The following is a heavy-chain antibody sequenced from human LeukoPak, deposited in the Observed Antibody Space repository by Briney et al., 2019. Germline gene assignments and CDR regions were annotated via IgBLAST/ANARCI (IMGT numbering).Heavy chain of an antibody. J-gene: IGHJ4*02. CDR2: IIPMYGTT. V-gene: IGHV1-69*13. CDR1: GGTFSMYA. CDR3: ARDRDDSSGYYYGRVLEY. D-gene: IGHD3-22*01. Sequence: SVKVSFKASGGTFSMYAISWVRQAPGQGREGMGGIIPMYGTTNYAQKFQGRVTITADESTSTAYMELSSLRSEDTALYYCARDRDDSSGYYYGRVLEYWGQGTLVTVSS.